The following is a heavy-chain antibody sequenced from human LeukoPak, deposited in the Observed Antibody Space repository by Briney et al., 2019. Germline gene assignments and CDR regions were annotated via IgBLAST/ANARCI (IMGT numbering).Heavy chain of an antibody. V-gene: IGHV4-39*01. CDR2: IYYSGST. D-gene: IGHD3-3*01. CDR1: GGSISTYY. J-gene: IGHJ5*02. CDR3: VGSGFDFWSGYYP. Sequence: TSETLSLTCTVSGGSISTYYWGWIRQPPGKGLEWIGSIYYSGSTYYNPSLKSRVTISVDTSKDQFSLKLSSVTAADTAVYYCVGSGFDFWSGYYPWGQGTLVTVSS.